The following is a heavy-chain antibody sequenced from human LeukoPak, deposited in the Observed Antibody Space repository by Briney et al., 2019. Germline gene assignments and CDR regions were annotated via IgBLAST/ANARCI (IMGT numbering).Heavy chain of an antibody. V-gene: IGHV4-61*02. CDR1: GASIRSGSLY. D-gene: IGHD3-9*01. CDR2: IYISGST. CDR3: ARVGRRYFDTTYYFDY. J-gene: IGHJ4*02. Sequence: PSETLSLTCTVSGASIRSGSLYWSWIRQPAGKGLEWIGRIYISGSTKYNPSLKSRVTISVDTSKNQFSLKLSSVTAADTAVYYCARVGRRYFDTTYYFDYWGQGTLVTVSS.